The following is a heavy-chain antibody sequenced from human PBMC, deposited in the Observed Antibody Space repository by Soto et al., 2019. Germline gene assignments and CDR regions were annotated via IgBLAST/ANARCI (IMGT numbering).Heavy chain of an antibody. V-gene: IGHV1-2*04. D-gene: IGHD7-27*01. J-gene: IGHJ2*01. CDR1: GYAFTGYY. CDR3: ARGHIATGDRYFDL. Sequence: ASVKVSCKASGYAFTGYYMHWVRQAPGQGLEWMGWINPNSGGTNYAQKFQGWVTMTRDTSISTAYMELSRLRSDDTAVYYCARGHIATGDRYFDLWGRCTLVTVSS. CDR2: INPNSGGT.